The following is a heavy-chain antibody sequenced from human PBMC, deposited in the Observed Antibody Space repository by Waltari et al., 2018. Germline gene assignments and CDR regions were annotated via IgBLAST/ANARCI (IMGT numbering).Heavy chain of an antibody. CDR2: INHSGST. CDR1: GGSFSGYY. V-gene: IGHV4-34*01. D-gene: IGHD2-21*01. Sequence: QVQLQQWGAGLLKPSETLSLTCAVYGGSFSGYYWSWIRQPPGKGLEWIGEINHSGSTNYNPSLKSRVTISVDTSKNQFSLKLSSVTAADTAVYYCAGLLAYCGGDCYSWFDPWGQGTLVTVSS. J-gene: IGHJ5*02. CDR3: AGLLAYCGGDCYSWFDP.